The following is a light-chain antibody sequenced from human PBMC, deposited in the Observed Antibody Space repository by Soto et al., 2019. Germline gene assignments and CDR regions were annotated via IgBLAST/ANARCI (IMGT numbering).Light chain of an antibody. CDR3: SSDTSISTYV. J-gene: IGLJ1*01. V-gene: IGLV2-14*01. CDR2: DVT. Sequence: QSVLTQPASVSGSPGQSITISYTGTSSDVGGYNFVSWYQQHPDKAPKLMIYDVTNRPSGVSNRFSGSKSGNTASLTISGLQAEDEADYYCSSDTSISTYVFGTGTKVTVL. CDR1: SSDVGGYNF.